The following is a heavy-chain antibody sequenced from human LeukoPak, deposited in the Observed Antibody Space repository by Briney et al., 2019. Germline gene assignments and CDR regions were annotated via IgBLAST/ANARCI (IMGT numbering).Heavy chain of an antibody. J-gene: IGHJ5*02. CDR2: ISYDGSNK. CDR1: GFTFSSYA. D-gene: IGHD3-22*01. CDR3: ARSPDYYDSSGYFS. V-gene: IGHV3-30*01. Sequence: GGSLRLSCAASGFTFSSYAMHWVRQAPGKGLEWVAVISYDGSNKYYADSVKGRFTISRDNSKNTLYLQMNSLRAEDTAVYYCARSPDYYDSSGYFSWGQGTPVTVSS.